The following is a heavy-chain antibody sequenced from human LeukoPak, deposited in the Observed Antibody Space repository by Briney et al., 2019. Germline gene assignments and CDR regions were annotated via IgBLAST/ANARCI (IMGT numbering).Heavy chain of an antibody. Sequence: SGGSLRLSCAASGFTFSSYAMSWVRQAPGKGLEWVSAISGSGGSTYYADSVKGRFTISRDNSKNTLYRQMNSLRAEDTAVYYCARDQSRITIFGVVIKRYYYYGMDVWGQGTTVTVSS. CDR1: GFTFSSYA. V-gene: IGHV3-23*01. CDR3: ARDQSRITIFGVVIKRYYYYGMDV. D-gene: IGHD3-3*01. CDR2: ISGSGGST. J-gene: IGHJ6*02.